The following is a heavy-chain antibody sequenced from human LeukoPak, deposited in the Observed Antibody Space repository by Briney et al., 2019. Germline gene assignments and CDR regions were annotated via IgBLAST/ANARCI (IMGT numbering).Heavy chain of an antibody. CDR1: GGTFSSYA. J-gene: IGHJ4*02. D-gene: IGHD1-26*01. CDR2: IIPIFGTA. CDR3: AREPLSPQSGATYYFDY. Sequence: SVKVSCKASGGTFSSYAISWVPQAPGQGLEWMGGIIPIFGTANYAQKFQGRVTITTDESTSTAYMELSSLRSEDTAVYYCAREPLSPQSGATYYFDYWGQGTLVTVSS. V-gene: IGHV1-69*05.